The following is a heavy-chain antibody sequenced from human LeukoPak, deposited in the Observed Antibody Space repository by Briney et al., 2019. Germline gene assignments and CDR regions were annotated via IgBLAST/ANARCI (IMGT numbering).Heavy chain of an antibody. CDR3: ARDPKAMVRGENYYYYGMYV. Sequence: SQTLSLTCTVSGGSISSGGYYWSWIRQHPGKGLEWIGYIYYSGSTYYNPSLKSRVTISVDTSKNQFSLKLSSVTAADTAVYYCARDPKAMVRGENYYYYGMYVWGQGTTVTVSS. CDR1: GGSISSGGYY. V-gene: IGHV4-31*03. J-gene: IGHJ6*02. CDR2: IYYSGST. D-gene: IGHD3-10*01.